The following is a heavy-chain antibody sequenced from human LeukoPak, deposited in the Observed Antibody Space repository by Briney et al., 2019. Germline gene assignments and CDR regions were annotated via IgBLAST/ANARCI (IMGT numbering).Heavy chain of an antibody. CDR2: IFTSGTT. Sequence: SETLSLTCTVSCGPICSYYWNWIRPPAGKGLEWIGRIFTSGTTNYNPSLKSRVTMTVDTSKKQFSLRLNSVTAADTAVYYCAQGTPGSSSWYWGQGTQVTVSS. CDR3: AQGTPGSSSWY. D-gene: IGHD6-13*01. V-gene: IGHV4-4*07. CDR1: CGPICSYY. J-gene: IGHJ4*02.